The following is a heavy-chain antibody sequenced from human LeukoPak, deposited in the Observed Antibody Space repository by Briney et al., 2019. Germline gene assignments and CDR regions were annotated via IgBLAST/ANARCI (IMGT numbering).Heavy chain of an antibody. D-gene: IGHD3-9*01. CDR2: INHSGST. CDR1: GGSFSGYY. Sequence: SETLSLTCAVYGGSFSGYYWSWIRQPPGKGLEWIGEINHSGSTNYNPSLKSRVTISVDTSKNQFSLKLSSVTAADTAVYYCARYYDTLTEAGMDVWGQGTTVTVSS. J-gene: IGHJ6*02. CDR3: ARYYDTLTEAGMDV. V-gene: IGHV4-34*01.